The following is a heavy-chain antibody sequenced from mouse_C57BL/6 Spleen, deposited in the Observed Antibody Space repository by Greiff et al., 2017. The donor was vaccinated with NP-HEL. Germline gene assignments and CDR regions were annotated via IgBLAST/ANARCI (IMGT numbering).Heavy chain of an antibody. Sequence: VQLQQSDAELVKPGASVKISCKVSGYTFTDHTIHWMKQRPEQGLEWIGYIYPRDGSNKYNEKFKGKATLTADKSSSTAYMQLKSLTSEDYAVYYCGAGYYYAYYAMDYWGQGTSVTVSS. J-gene: IGHJ4*01. D-gene: IGHD1-1*01. CDR1: GYTFTDHT. CDR3: GAGYYYAYYAMDY. CDR2: IYPRDGSN. V-gene: IGHV1-78*01.